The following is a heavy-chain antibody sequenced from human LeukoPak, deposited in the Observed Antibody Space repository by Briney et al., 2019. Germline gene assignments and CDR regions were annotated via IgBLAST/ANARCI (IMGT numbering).Heavy chain of an antibody. V-gene: IGHV1-69*04. CDR1: GGTFSGYA. CDR2: IIPILGIA. D-gene: IGHD5-24*01. J-gene: IGHJ4*02. CDR3: ARDLGDGYNSGYFDY. Sequence: ASVKVSCKASGGTFSGYAISWVRQAPGQGLEWMGRIIPILGIANYAQKFQGRVTITADKSTSTAYMELSSLRSEDTAVYYCARDLGDGYNSGYFDYWGQRTLVTVSS.